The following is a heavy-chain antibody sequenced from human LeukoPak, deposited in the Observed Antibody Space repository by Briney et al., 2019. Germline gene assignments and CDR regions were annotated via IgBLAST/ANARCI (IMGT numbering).Heavy chain of an antibody. CDR2: INSDGRST. V-gene: IGHV3-74*01. CDR1: GFTFSSYW. CDR3: ARDPWERGWWYYDSSGYRYYFDY. D-gene: IGHD3-22*01. Sequence: PGGSLRLSCAASGFTFSSYWMHWVRQAPGKGLVWVSRINSDGRSTSYADSVKGRFTISRDNDKNTLYLQMNSLRAEDTAVYYCARDPWERGWWYYDSSGYRYYFDYWGQGTLVTVSS. J-gene: IGHJ4*02.